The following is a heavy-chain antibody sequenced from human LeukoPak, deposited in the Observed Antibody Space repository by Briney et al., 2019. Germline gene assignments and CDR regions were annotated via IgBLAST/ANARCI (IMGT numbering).Heavy chain of an antibody. Sequence: GGSLRLSCAASGFTFSNAWMSWVRQAPGKGLEWVGRIKSKTDGGTTDYAAPVKGRFTISRDDSKNTLYLQMNSLKTEDTAVYYCTTLTVLRFLEWLFFDYWGQETLVTVSS. D-gene: IGHD3-3*01. J-gene: IGHJ4*02. V-gene: IGHV3-15*01. CDR3: TTLTVLRFLEWLFFDY. CDR2: IKSKTDGGTT. CDR1: GFTFSNAW.